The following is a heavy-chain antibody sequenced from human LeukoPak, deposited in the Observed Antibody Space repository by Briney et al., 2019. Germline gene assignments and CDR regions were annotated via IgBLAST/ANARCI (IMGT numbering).Heavy chain of an antibody. V-gene: IGHV3-23*01. D-gene: IGHD3-22*01. J-gene: IGHJ4*02. CDR1: GFTFSSYA. CDR2: ISGGSGST. CDR3: AKHRFESGGYHSTD. Sequence: GGSLRLSCAASGFTFSSYAMSWVRQAPGKGLAWVSTISGGSGSTYCADSVKGRFTISRDNSKNTLYLQMDSLRDEDTAVYYCAKHRFESGGYHSTDWGQGTLVTVSS.